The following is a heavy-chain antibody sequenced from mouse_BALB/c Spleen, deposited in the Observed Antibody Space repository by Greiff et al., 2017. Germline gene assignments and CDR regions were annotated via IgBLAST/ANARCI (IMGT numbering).Heavy chain of an antibody. J-gene: IGHJ4*01. CDR3: ARQGLRDYAMDY. CDR2: ISSGGSYT. CDR1: GFTFSSYG. V-gene: IGHV5-6*01. D-gene: IGHD2-4*01. Sequence: EVKLQESGGDLVKPGGSLKLSCAASGFTFSSYGMSWVRQTPDKRLEWVATISSGGSYTYYPDSVKGRFTISRDNAKNTLYLQMSSLKSEDTAMYYCARQGLRDYAMDYWGQGTSVTVSS.